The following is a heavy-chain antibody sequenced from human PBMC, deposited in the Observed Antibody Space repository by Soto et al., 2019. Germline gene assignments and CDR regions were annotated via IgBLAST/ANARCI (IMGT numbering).Heavy chain of an antibody. CDR1: GFTFSSYA. CDR2: ISGSGGST. V-gene: IGHV3-23*01. J-gene: IGHJ4*02. CDR3: ANYRAGASSSSYFDY. Sequence: GGSLRLSCAASGFTFSSYAMSWVRQAPGKGLEWVSAISGSGGSTYYADSVKGRFTISRDNSKNTLYLQMNSLRAEDTAVYYCANYRAGASSSSYFDYWGQGTLVTVSS. D-gene: IGHD6-13*01.